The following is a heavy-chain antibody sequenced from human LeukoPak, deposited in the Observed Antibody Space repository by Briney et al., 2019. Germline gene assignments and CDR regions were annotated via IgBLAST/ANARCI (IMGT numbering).Heavy chain of an antibody. CDR2: ISAYNGNT. J-gene: IGHJ4*02. D-gene: IGHD3-22*01. CDR3: ACAVGRWLLTPFDY. CDR1: GYTFTSYG. V-gene: IGHV1-18*01. Sequence: GASVKVSCKASGYTFTSYGISWVRQAPGHGLEWMGWISAYNGNTNYAQKLQRGVTMTTDTSTSTAYMELRSLRSDDTAVYYCACAVGRWLLTPFDYWGQGTRVTVFS.